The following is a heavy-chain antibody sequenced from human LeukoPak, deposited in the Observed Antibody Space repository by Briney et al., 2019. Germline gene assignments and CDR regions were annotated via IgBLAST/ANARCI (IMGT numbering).Heavy chain of an antibody. CDR2: ISSGGTNI. CDR3: ARVGGYCSSVSNCYGDY. J-gene: IGHJ4*02. V-gene: IGHV3-21*01. CDR1: GFTFSIYS. D-gene: IGHD2-2*03. Sequence: GGSLRLSGAASGFTFSIYSMNWVRQAPGKGLEWVSCISSGGTNIYYADSVRGRFTISRDNAENSLYLQMNSLRAEDTAVYYCARVGGYCSSVSNCYGDYWGQGTLVTVSS.